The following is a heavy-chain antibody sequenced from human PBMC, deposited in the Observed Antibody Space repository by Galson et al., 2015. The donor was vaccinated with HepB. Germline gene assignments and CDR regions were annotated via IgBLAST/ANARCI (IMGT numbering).Heavy chain of an antibody. Sequence: SLRLSCAASGFTFSSYWMSWVRQAPGKGLEWVANIKQDGSEKYYVDSVKGRFTISRDNAKNSLYLQMNSLRAEDTAVYYCARELGSANLGVYDSSGYIFDYWGQGTLVTVSS. CDR3: ARELGSANLGVYDSSGYIFDY. D-gene: IGHD3-22*01. V-gene: IGHV3-7*03. J-gene: IGHJ4*02. CDR1: GFTFSSYW. CDR2: IKQDGSEK.